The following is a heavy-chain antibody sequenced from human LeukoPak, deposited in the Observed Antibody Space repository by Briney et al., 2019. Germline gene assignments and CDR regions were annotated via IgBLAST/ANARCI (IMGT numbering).Heavy chain of an antibody. J-gene: IGHJ4*02. CDR1: GFTVSSNY. D-gene: IGHD6-19*01. Sequence: PGGSLRLSCAASGFTVSSNYMSWVRQAPGKGLEWVSIIYSGGNTHYADSVKGRFTISRDNSKNTLYLQMNSLRAEDTAVYYCTCSGWSIYYFDYWGQGTLSPSPQ. CDR2: IYSGGNT. CDR3: TCSGWSIYYFDY. V-gene: IGHV3-53*01.